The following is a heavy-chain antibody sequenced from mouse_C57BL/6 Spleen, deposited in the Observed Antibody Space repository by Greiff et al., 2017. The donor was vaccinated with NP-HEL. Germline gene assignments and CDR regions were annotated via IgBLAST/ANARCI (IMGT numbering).Heavy chain of an antibody. V-gene: IGHV5-6*02. CDR2: ISSGGSYT. J-gene: IGHJ2*01. Sequence: DVMLVESGGDLVKPGGSLKLSCAASGFTFSSYGMSWVRQTPDKRLEWVATISSGGSYTYYPDSVKGRFTISRDNAKNTLYLQMSSLKSEDTAMYYCARQGTGIDYWGQGTTLTVSS. CDR1: GFTFSSYG. CDR3: ARQGTGIDY. D-gene: IGHD4-1*01.